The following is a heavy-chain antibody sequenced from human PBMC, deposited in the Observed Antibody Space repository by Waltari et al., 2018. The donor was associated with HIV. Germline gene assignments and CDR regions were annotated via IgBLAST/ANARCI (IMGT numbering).Heavy chain of an antibody. D-gene: IGHD5-18*01. CDR2: IIPILGIA. CDR1: GGTFSSYA. CDR3: ARGDTARGPEDPDAFDI. Sequence: QVQLVQSGAEVKKPGSSVKVSCKASGGTFSSYAISWVRQAPGQGLEWMGRIIPILGIANYAQKFQGRVTITADKSTSTAYMELSSLRSEDTAVYYCARGDTARGPEDPDAFDIWGQGTMVTVSS. V-gene: IGHV1-69*04. J-gene: IGHJ3*02.